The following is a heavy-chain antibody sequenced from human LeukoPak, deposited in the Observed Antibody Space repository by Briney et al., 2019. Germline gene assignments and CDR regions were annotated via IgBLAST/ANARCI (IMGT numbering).Heavy chain of an antibody. J-gene: IGHJ3*02. D-gene: IGHD3-10*01. CDR2: IYSGGST. V-gene: IGHV3-66*04. Sequence: PGGSLRLSCAASGCTFSSNYMSWVRQAPGKGLEWVSVIYSGGSTYYADSVKGRFTISRDNSKNTLYLQMNSLRAEDTAVYYCARRFTMVRGVIIDDFAFDIWGQGTMVTVSS. CDR3: ARRFTMVRGVIIDDFAFDI. CDR1: GCTFSSNY.